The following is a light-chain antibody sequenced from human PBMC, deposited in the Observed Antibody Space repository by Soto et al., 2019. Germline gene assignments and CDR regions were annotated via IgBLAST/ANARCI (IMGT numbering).Light chain of an antibody. Sequence: EIVLTQSPGTLSLSPGERATLSCRASQSVSSSYLAWYQQKPGQAPRLLIYGAASRATGIPDSFIGSGSGTDFPLTISRLEPEDFAVYYCQHSGSSPRTFGQGTKVEIK. CDR1: QSVSSSY. CDR3: QHSGSSPRT. J-gene: IGKJ1*01. V-gene: IGKV3-20*01. CDR2: GAA.